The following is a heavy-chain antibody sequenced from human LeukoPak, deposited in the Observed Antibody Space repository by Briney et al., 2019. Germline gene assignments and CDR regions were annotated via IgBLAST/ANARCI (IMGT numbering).Heavy chain of an antibody. J-gene: IGHJ5*01. D-gene: IGHD3-10*01. V-gene: IGHV4-30-2*06. CDR2: IYDRGPA. Sequence: PSQTLSLTCTGSGYAITSGGFSWNWIRQSPGKGLEWIGCIYDRGPAYYNPSLKSRFTISVDRPKNQFFLNVTSLTAADTAVYFCARSRQASGLFNSWGQGTLVVVSS. CDR3: ARSRQASGLFNS. CDR1: GYAITSGGFS.